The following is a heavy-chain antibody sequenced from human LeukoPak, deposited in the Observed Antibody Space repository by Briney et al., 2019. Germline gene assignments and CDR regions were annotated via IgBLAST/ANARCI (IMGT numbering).Heavy chain of an antibody. CDR2: FYTSGST. CDR1: GGSISSYY. CDR3: ARGGAAGDAFDL. D-gene: IGHD1-14*01. Sequence: SETLSLTCTVSGGSISSYYWSWIRQPAGKGLEWIGRFYTSGSTNYNPSLTSRVTISLDKSKNQFSLKLTSVTAADTAIYYCARGGAAGDAFDLWGQGTMVTVS. J-gene: IGHJ3*01. V-gene: IGHV4-4*07.